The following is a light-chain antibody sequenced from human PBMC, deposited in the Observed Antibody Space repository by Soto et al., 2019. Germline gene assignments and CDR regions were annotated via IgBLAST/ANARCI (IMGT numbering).Light chain of an antibody. J-gene: IGKJ2*01. CDR1: ESVSSY. CDR2: AAS. CDR3: MQALQTENT. V-gene: IGKV1-39*01. Sequence: DIQMTQSPSSLSASVGDRVTITCRAKESVSSYVNWYQQKPGKAPKLLIYAASSLQSGVPARFSGSGSGTDFTLKISRVEAEDVGVYYCMQALQTENTFGQGTKLEIK.